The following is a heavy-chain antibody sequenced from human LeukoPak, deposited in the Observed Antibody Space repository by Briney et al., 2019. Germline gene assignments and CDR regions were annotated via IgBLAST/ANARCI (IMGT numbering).Heavy chain of an antibody. CDR3: SRAPNARLLSRYFQH. V-gene: IGHV3-21*01. CDR2: ISTSSSNI. J-gene: IGHJ1*01. D-gene: IGHD3-22*01. Sequence: PGGSLRLSCAASGFTFSSYNMNWVRQAPGKGLEWVSSISTSSSNIYYADSVKGRFTISRDNAENSLYLQMNSLRAEDTAVYYCSRAPNARLLSRYFQHWGQGTLVTVSS. CDR1: GFTFSSYN.